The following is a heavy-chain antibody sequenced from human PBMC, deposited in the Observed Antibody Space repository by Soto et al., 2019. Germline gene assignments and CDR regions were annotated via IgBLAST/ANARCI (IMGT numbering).Heavy chain of an antibody. Sequence: SETLCLTCTVAGGSISSGGYYWSWIRQHPGKGLEWIGYIYYSGSTYYNPSLKSRVTISVDTSKNQFSLKLSSVTAADTAVYYCARVLDYDFWSGYGTDAFDIWGQGTMVTVSS. CDR1: GGSISSGGYY. J-gene: IGHJ3*02. CDR3: ARVLDYDFWSGYGTDAFDI. CDR2: IYYSGST. D-gene: IGHD3-3*01. V-gene: IGHV4-31*03.